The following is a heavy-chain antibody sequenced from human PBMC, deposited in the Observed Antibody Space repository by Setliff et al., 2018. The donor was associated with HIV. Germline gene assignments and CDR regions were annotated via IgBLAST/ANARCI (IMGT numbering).Heavy chain of an antibody. CDR3: TRAAGWNSVRTTHIDN. D-gene: IGHD1-1*01. V-gene: IGHV3-74*01. Sequence: GGSLRLSCAASGFTFTSYWMHWVRQAPGKGLLWVSRINTDGTITDHADSVKGRFTISRDNAENTLYLQMNSLRAEDTAVYYCTRAAGWNSVRTTHIDNWGQGTQVTAPQ. CDR2: INTDGTIT. J-gene: IGHJ4*02. CDR1: GFTFTSYW.